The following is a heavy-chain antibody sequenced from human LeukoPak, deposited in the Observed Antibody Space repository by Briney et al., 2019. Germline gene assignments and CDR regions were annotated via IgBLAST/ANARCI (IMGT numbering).Heavy chain of an antibody. CDR2: ISGSGVST. CDR1: GFRFSSYA. CDR3: AKDESNWNSNLASQTYN. J-gene: IGHJ4*02. V-gene: IGHV3-23*01. D-gene: IGHD1-1*01. Sequence: GGSLILACAASGFRFSSYAMSWVPQARGKGLEWVSAISGSGVSTYYAYPVKGRFTVPRDNSKNTLYLQMSSLRADDTAVYHCAKDESNWNSNLASQTYNWGQGTLVTVSS.